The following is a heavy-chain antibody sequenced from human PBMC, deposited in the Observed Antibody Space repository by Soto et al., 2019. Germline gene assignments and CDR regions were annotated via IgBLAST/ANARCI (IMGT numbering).Heavy chain of an antibody. Sequence: EVQLAESGGGMVQPGGSLRLSCVASGFTFSSYDMHWVRQAPGKGLEYVSSISSNGGTTYYGNSVQGRLTISRDNSKNTLYLHMGSLRAEDMAVYYCVRRVSGNYDYWGQGTLVTVSS. CDR2: ISSNGGTT. D-gene: IGHD1-7*01. CDR3: VRRVSGNYDY. V-gene: IGHV3-64*01. CDR1: GFTFSSYD. J-gene: IGHJ4*02.